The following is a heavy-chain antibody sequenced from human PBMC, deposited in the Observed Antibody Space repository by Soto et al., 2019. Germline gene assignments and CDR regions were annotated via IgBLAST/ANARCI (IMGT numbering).Heavy chain of an antibody. CDR2: MHYTGFS. D-gene: IGHD3-3*01. CDR3: ARTNWSGYWWFDP. V-gene: IGHV4-59*02. Sequence: SETLSLTCSFSGDSVTSHYLTWIRQSPEKGLEWIGYMHYTGFSHYNPSLKSRLTISVDTSKNQFSLKLSSVTAADTAVYYCARTNWSGYWWFDPWGQGTLVTVSS. CDR1: GDSVTSHY. J-gene: IGHJ5*02.